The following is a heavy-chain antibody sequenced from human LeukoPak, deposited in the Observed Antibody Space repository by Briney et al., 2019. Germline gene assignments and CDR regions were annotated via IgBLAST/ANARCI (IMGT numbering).Heavy chain of an antibody. D-gene: IGHD6-19*01. CDR2: ISGSGGST. V-gene: IGHV3-23*01. Sequence: GGSLRLSCAASGFTFNNYAMSWVRQAPGRGLKWVSAISGSGGSTYYAESVKGRFTISRDNSKNTLYLQMNSLRAEDTAVYYCAKDRNGWLRDVDYWGQGTLVTVSS. J-gene: IGHJ4*02. CDR1: GFTFNNYA. CDR3: AKDRNGWLRDVDY.